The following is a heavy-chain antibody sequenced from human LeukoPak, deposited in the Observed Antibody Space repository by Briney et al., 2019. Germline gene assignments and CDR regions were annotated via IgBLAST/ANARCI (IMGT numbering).Heavy chain of an antibody. CDR2: ISGSGGST. V-gene: IGHV3-23*01. CDR1: GFTFSSYA. J-gene: IGHJ4*02. CDR3: AKVPEQWLAPFDY. Sequence: GGPLRLSCAASGFTFSSYAMSWVRQAPGKGLEWVSAISGSGGSTYYADSVKGRFTISRDNSKNTLYLQMNSLRAEDTAVYYCAKVPEQWLAPFDYWGQGTLVTVSS. D-gene: IGHD6-19*01.